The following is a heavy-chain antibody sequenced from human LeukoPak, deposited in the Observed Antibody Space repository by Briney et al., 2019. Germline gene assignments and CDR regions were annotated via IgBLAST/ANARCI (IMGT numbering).Heavy chain of an antibody. V-gene: IGHV4-59*12. J-gene: IGHJ5*02. Sequence: PSETLSPTCTVSGGSISSYYWSWIRQPPGKGLEWIGYIYYSGSTNYNPSPKSRVTISVDTSKNQFSLKLSSVTAADTAVYYCARYMERGATTPYNWFDPWGQGTLVTVSS. CDR2: IYYSGST. D-gene: IGHD1-26*01. CDR1: GGSISSYY. CDR3: ARYMERGATTPYNWFDP.